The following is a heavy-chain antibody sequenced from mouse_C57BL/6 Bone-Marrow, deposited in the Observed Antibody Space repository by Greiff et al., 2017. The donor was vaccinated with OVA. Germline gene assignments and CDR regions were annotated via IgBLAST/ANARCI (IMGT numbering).Heavy chain of an antibody. J-gene: IGHJ4*01. CDR3: ARLGYYTGYYAMEY. CDR2: IYPGSGST. V-gene: IGHV1-55*01. D-gene: IGHD2-3*01. Sequence: VQLQQPGAELVKPGASVKMSCKASGYTFTSYWITWVKQRPGQGLEWIGDIYPGSGSTNYNEKFKSKATLTVDTSSSTAYMQLSSLTSEDSAVYYSARLGYYTGYYAMEYRGQGNSVTVSS. CDR1: GYTFTSYW.